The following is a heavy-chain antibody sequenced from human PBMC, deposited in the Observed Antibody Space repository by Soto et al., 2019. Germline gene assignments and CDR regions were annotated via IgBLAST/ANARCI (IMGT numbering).Heavy chain of an antibody. J-gene: IGHJ6*02. CDR1: GGSISISSYY. V-gene: IGHV4-39*01. D-gene: IGHD6-19*01. Sequence: SETLSLTCTVSGGSISISSYYWGCIRQPPGKGLEWIGSIYYSGSTYYNPSLKSRVTISVDTSKNQFSLKLSSVTAADTAVYYCARREKYSSGWYDYYGMDVWGQGTTVTVSS. CDR3: ARREKYSSGWYDYYGMDV. CDR2: IYYSGST.